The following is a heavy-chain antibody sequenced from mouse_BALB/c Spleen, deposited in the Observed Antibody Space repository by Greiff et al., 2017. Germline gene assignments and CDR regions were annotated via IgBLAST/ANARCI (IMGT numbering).Heavy chain of an antibody. CDR1: GYSITSDYA. Sequence: DVKLQESGPGLVKPSQSLSLTCTVTGYSITSDYAWNWIRQFPGNQLEWMGYISYSGSTSYNPSLKSRISIALDTSKNQFFLQLNSVTTEDTATYYCARSMDYWGQGTSVTVSS. CDR3: ARSMDY. V-gene: IGHV3-2*02. CDR2: ISYSGST. J-gene: IGHJ4*01.